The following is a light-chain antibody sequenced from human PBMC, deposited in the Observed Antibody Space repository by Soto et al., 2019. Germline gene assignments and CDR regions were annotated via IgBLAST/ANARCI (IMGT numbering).Light chain of an antibody. V-gene: IGLV2-14*01. CDR3: SSYTDSSTLV. CDR1: NSDVGGYNY. J-gene: IGLJ3*02. Sequence: QSVLTQPASVSGSPGQSITISCTGTNSDVGGYNYVSWYQQHPGKAPKLMIYEVSNRPSGVSNRFSASKSGNTASLTISGLQAEDEADYYCSSYTDSSTLVFGGGTKLTVL. CDR2: EVS.